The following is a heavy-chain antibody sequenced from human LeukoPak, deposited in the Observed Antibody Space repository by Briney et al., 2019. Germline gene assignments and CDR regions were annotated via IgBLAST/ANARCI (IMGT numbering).Heavy chain of an antibody. J-gene: IGHJ6*03. CDR1: GGSISSSSYY. CDR3: ARAGSAYYYYMDV. V-gene: IGHV4-39*07. CDR2: IYYSGST. Sequence: SETLSLTCTVSGGSISSSSYYWGWIRQPPGKGLEWIGSIYYSGSTYYNPSLKSRVTISVDTSKNQFSLKLSSVTAADTAVYYCARAGSAYYYYMDVWGKGTTATVSS. D-gene: IGHD3-10*01.